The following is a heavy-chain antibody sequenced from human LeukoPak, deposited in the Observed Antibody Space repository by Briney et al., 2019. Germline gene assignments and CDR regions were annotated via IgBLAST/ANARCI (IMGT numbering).Heavy chain of an antibody. CDR1: GFTFSSYG. D-gene: IGHD2-2*01. CDR3: ARDGRPSAPGGYQFDY. Sequence: GGSLRLSCAASGFTFSSYGIHWVRQAPGKGLEWVAFIRYDGGNQYYADSVKGRFTISRDNSKNTLYVQMNSRRVEDTAVYYCARDGRPSAPGGYQFDYWGQGTLVTVSS. J-gene: IGHJ4*02. V-gene: IGHV3-30*02. CDR2: IRYDGGNQ.